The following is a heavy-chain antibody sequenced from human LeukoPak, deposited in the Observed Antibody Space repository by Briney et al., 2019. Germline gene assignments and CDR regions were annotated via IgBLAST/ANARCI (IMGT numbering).Heavy chain of an antibody. Sequence: ASVKVSCKASGYTFTSYGISWVRQAPGQGLEWLGWISTYNGNTHYAQKLQGRVTMTTDTSTTTAYMELRSLRSDDTAVYYCAKGVGYCSGGSCQQFDYWGQGTLVTVSS. CDR2: ISTYNGNT. V-gene: IGHV1-18*01. CDR3: AKGVGYCSGGSCQQFDY. J-gene: IGHJ4*02. D-gene: IGHD2-15*01. CDR1: GYTFTSYG.